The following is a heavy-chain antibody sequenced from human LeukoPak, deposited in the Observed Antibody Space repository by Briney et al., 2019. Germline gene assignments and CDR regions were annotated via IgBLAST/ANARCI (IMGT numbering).Heavy chain of an antibody. J-gene: IGHJ5*02. CDR2: IYYSGST. V-gene: IGHV4-59*01. CDR3: ARGRYCSGGSCYAP. D-gene: IGHD2-15*01. Sequence: SETLSLTCTVSGGSISSYYWSWIRQPSGKGLEWIGYIYYSGSTNYNPSLKSRVTISVDTSKNQFSLKLSSVTAADTAVYYCARGRYCSGGSCYAPWGQGTLVTVSS. CDR1: GGSISSYY.